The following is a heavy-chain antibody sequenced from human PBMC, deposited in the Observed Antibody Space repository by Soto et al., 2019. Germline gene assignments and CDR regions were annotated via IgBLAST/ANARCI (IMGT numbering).Heavy chain of an antibody. J-gene: IGHJ4*02. D-gene: IGHD1-26*01. CDR2: INHSGST. Sequence: TLSLTCAVYGGSFSGYYWSWIRQPPGKGLEWIGEINHSGSTNYNPSLKSRVTISVDTSKNQFSLKLSSVTAADTAVYYCARGGPKVGATDPLRKLDYWGQGTLVTVSS. CDR1: GGSFSGYY. V-gene: IGHV4-34*01. CDR3: ARGGPKVGATDPLRKLDY.